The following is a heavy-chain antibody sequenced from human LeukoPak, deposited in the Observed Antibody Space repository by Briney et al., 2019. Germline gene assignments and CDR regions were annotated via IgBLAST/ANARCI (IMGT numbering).Heavy chain of an antibody. Sequence: GESLKTSCQGSGYSFTNYWIGWVRQMPGKGLEWMGIMYPGDSETRYSPSFQSQVTISADKSISTAYLQWSSLKASDTAMYYCATTLYSGIYGDAFDIWGQGTMVTVSS. D-gene: IGHD4-11*01. J-gene: IGHJ3*02. CDR1: GYSFTNYW. CDR2: MYPGDSET. CDR3: ATTLYSGIYGDAFDI. V-gene: IGHV5-51*01.